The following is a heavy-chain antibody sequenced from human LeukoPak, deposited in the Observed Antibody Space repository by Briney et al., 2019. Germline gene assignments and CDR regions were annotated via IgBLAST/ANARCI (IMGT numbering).Heavy chain of an antibody. Sequence: TGGSLRLSCAASGFTFSSYSMNWVRQAPGKGLEWVSYISSSSSTIYYADSVKGRFTISRDNAKNSLYLQMNSLRAEDTAVYYCARVAEAGQYNWFDPWGQGTLVTVSS. CDR3: ARVAEAGQYNWFDP. CDR2: ISSSSSTI. CDR1: GFTFSSYS. V-gene: IGHV3-48*04. J-gene: IGHJ5*02. D-gene: IGHD6-19*01.